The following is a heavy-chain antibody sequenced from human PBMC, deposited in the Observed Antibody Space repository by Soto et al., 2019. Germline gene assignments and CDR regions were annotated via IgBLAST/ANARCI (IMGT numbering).Heavy chain of an antibody. J-gene: IGHJ4*02. D-gene: IGHD5-12*01. CDR2: IKQDGTEK. CDR1: GFTFSNYW. CDR3: ASVAI. Sequence: PGGSLRLSCAAYGFTFSNYWMSWVRQAPGKGLEWVANIKQDGTEKNYVDSVRGRFTISRDNAKNSLDLQMNSLTAEDTAVYYCASVAIWGQGTLVTVSS. V-gene: IGHV3-7*01.